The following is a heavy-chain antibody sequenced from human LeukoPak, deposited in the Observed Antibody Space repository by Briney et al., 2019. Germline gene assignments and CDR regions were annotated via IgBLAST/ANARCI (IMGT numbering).Heavy chain of an antibody. V-gene: IGHV4-59*12. D-gene: IGHD3-22*01. J-gene: IGHJ4*02. CDR3: ARGLYYYDSSRLGY. CDR2: IYYSGST. Sequence: SETLSLTCTVSGGSISSYYWSWIRQPPGKGLEWIGYIYYSGSTNYNPSLKSRVTISVDTSKNQFSLKLSSVTAADTAAYYCARGLYYYDSSRLGYWGQGTLVTVSS. CDR1: GGSISSYY.